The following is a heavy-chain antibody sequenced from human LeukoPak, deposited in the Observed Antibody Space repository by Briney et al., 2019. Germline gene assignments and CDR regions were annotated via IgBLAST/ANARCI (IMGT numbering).Heavy chain of an antibody. V-gene: IGHV3-23*01. D-gene: IGHD3-10*01. CDR1: GFIFSSYA. Sequence: GGSLRLSCAASGFIFSSYAMSWVRQAPGKGLEWVSVISGSGGSTYYADSEKGLFTISRDNSKNTLYLPIDRLRAEDTAVYYCAKDLSMVRGVIFDYWGQGTLVTVSS. CDR2: ISGSGGST. J-gene: IGHJ4*02. CDR3: AKDLSMVRGVIFDY.